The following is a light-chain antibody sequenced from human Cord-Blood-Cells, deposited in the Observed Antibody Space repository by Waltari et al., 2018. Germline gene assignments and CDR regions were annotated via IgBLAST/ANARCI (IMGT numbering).Light chain of an antibody. CDR1: SSDVGGYHY. J-gene: IGLJ3*02. Sequence: QSALTQPAAVSGSPGQSITISCTGTSSDVGGYHYVSWYQQHPGKAPTLMIYDVSTRPSGVSNRFSGSKSGNTASLTISGLQAEDEADYYCSSYTSSSTWVFGGGTKLTVL. CDR2: DVS. V-gene: IGLV2-14*01. CDR3: SSYTSSSTWV.